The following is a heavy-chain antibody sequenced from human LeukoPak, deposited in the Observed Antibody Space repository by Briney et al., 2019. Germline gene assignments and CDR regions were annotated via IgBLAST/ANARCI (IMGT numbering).Heavy chain of an antibody. D-gene: IGHD4-11*01. CDR2: IYYSGST. CDR3: ARLTQHYSVIDY. CDR1: GGSISSSSYY. V-gene: IGHV4-39*01. Sequence: PSETLSLTCTVSGGSISSSSYYWRWIRQPPGKGLEWIGSIYYSGSTYYNPSLKSRVTISVDTSKNQFSLRLSSVPAADTALYYGARLTQHYSVIDYWSQGTLVTVSS. J-gene: IGHJ4*02.